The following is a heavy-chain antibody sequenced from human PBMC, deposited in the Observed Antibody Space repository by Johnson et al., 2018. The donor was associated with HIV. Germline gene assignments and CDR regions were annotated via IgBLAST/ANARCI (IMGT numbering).Heavy chain of an antibody. D-gene: IGHD3-22*01. V-gene: IGHV3-64*01. CDR1: GFTFSSFA. Sequence: VQLVESGGGLVQPGGSLRLSCAASGFTFSSFAMHWVRQAPGKGLENVSSISTNWGSTHYANSVKGRFTIFRDNSKNSLYLQMNSLRAEDTALYYCARLDNNDYDSSGYDDAFDIWGQGTMVTVSS. CDR2: ISTNWGST. CDR3: ARLDNNDYDSSGYDDAFDI. J-gene: IGHJ3*02.